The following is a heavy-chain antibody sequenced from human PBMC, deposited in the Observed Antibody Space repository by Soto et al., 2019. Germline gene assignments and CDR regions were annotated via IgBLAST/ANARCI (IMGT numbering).Heavy chain of an antibody. CDR1: GGTFSSYT. V-gene: IGHV1-69*02. Sequence: QVQLVQSGAAVTKPGSSVKVSCKASGGTFSSYTISWVRQAPGQGLEWMGRIIPLLGIANDAQKFQGRVTLTADKSTSTAYMELSSLRSDDTAVYYCLNIPHYWGQGTLVTVSS. J-gene: IGHJ4*02. CDR3: LNIPHY. CDR2: IIPLLGIA.